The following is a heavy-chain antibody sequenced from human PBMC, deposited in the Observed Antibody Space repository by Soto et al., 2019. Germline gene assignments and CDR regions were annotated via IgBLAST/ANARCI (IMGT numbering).Heavy chain of an antibody. Sequence: QLQLQESGPGLVKPSETLSLTCTVSVGSISSSSYYWGWIRRPPGRGLEWIGSIYYSGSTYYNPSLNSRVTISVDTSKNRFSLKLSSVTAADTAVYYCARQRVGYCSGGSCYPLDYWGQGTLVTVSS. CDR2: IYYSGST. V-gene: IGHV4-39*01. J-gene: IGHJ4*02. CDR1: VGSISSSSYY. D-gene: IGHD2-15*01. CDR3: ARQRVGYCSGGSCYPLDY.